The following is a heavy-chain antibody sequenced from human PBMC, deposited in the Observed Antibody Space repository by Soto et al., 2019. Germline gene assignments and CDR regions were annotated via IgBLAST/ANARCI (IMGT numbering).Heavy chain of an antibody. J-gene: IGHJ6*02. V-gene: IGHV1-3*05. CDR3: ARDPSYYGMDV. Sequence: QVQLVQSGAEEKKPGASVKVSCKASGYTFTSYAMHWVRQAPGQRLEWMGWINAGNGNTKYSQKFQGRVTITRDPSASTAYMELNSLRSEDTAVYYCARDPSYYGMDVWGQGTTVTVSS. CDR1: GYTFTSYA. CDR2: INAGNGNT.